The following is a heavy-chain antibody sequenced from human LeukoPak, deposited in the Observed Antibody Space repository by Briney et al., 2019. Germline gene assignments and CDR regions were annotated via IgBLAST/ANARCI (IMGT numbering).Heavy chain of an antibody. D-gene: IGHD2-15*01. CDR3: ARVRASYCSGGSCYPTDYYYGMDV. CDR2: INSDGSST. Sequence: PGGSLRLSCAASGFTFSSYWMHWVRQAPGKGLVWVSRINSDGSSTSYADSVKGRFTISRDNAKNTLYLQMNSLRAEDTAVYYCARVRASYCSGGSCYPTDYYYGMDVWGQGTTATVSS. CDR1: GFTFSSYW. J-gene: IGHJ6*02. V-gene: IGHV3-74*01.